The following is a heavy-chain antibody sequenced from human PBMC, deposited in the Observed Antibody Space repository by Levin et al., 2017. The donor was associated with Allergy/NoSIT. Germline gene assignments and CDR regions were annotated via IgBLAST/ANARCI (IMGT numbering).Heavy chain of an antibody. Sequence: ETLSLTCAASGFTFSNAWMSWVRQAPGKGLEWVGRIKSRSDGGTADFAPPVKGRFTISRDDSRNMVSLQMNSLKTEDTAVYYCTTTLVASFDYWGRGTLVTVSS. CDR3: TTTLVASFDY. J-gene: IGHJ4*02. CDR1: GFTFSNAW. V-gene: IGHV3-15*01. CDR2: IKSRSDGGTA. D-gene: IGHD2-21*01.